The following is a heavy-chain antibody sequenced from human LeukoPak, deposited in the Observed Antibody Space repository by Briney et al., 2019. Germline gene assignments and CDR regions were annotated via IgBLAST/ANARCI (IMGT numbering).Heavy chain of an antibody. CDR2: ISHDGSNK. J-gene: IGHJ3*02. CDR3: ARGQGLKGAFDI. V-gene: IGHV3-30*03. Sequence: GGSLRLSCEASGFTFSSYGMHWVRRAPGKGLEWMTVISHDGSNKYYVDSVKGRFTISRDNSKSTLYLQMNSLRAEDTAVYYCARGQGLKGAFDIWGQGTVVTVSS. CDR1: GFTFSSYG.